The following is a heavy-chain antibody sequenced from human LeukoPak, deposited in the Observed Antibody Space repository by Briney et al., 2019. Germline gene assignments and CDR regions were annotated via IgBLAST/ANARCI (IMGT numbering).Heavy chain of an antibody. Sequence: GGSLRLSCAASGFTFSDYAMHWVRQAPGKGLEWVAVISKDGSDKYYADSVKGRFTISRDNSKNTLYLQMNSLRAEDTAVYYCARDRRGSGWYYFDYWGQGTLVTVSS. V-gene: IGHV3-30-3*01. CDR1: GFTFSDYA. CDR3: ARDRRGSGWYYFDY. D-gene: IGHD6-19*01. J-gene: IGHJ4*02. CDR2: ISKDGSDK.